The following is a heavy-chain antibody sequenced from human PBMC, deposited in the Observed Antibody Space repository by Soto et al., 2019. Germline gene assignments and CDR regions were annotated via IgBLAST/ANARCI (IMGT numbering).Heavy chain of an antibody. D-gene: IGHD3-3*01. J-gene: IGHJ5*02. CDR1: GGSISSYY. CDR2: IYYSGST. CDR3: ARDGGYDLGSDRFDP. Sequence: SETLSLTCTVSGGSISSYYWSWIRQPPGKGLEWIGYIYYSGSTYYNPSLKSRVTISVDTSKNQFSLKLSSVTAADTAVYYCARDGGYDLGSDRFDPWGQGTLVTVSS. V-gene: IGHV4-30-4*01.